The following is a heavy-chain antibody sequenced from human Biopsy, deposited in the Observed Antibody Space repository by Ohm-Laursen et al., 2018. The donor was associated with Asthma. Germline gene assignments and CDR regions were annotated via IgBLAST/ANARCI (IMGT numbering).Heavy chain of an antibody. V-gene: IGHV1-24*01. CDR1: GYSLTDLS. J-gene: IGHJ4*02. Sequence: SSVKVSCKISGYSLTDLSMHWVRQAPGRGLEWMGGHDHEEGGTVNARRFQGRVTMTEDTSTDTAYMELSSLSSDDTAVYYRASDFPKDYVRYNFQFWGQGTLVTVSS. D-gene: IGHD4-17*01. CDR2: HDHEEGGT. CDR3: ASDFPKDYVRYNFQF.